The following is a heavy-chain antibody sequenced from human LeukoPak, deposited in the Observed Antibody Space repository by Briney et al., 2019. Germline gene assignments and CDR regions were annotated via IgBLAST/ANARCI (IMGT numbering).Heavy chain of an antibody. J-gene: IGHJ4*02. CDR3: ARVAEMATITSYFDY. D-gene: IGHD5-12*01. V-gene: IGHV4-30-2*01. CDR1: GGSISSGGYY. CDR2: INHSGST. Sequence: PSQTLSLTCTVSGGSISSGGYYWSWIRQPPGKGLEWIGEINHSGSTNYNPSLKSRVTISVDTSKNQFSLKLSSVTAADTAVYYCARVAEMATITSYFDYWGQGTLVTVSS.